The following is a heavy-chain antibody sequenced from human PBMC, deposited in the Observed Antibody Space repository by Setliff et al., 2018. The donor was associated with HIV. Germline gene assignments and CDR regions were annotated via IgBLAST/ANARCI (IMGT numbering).Heavy chain of an antibody. Sequence: GASVKVSCKASGYRFNTYGISWVRQAHGQGLEWMGWISPYNGDTRFAQSLQGRVTLTTDTSTNTAYMEMRTLRSDDTAVYYCVRGVTRDISGYYRDEYFQHWGQGTPVTV. CDR3: VRGVTRDISGYYRDEYFQH. V-gene: IGHV1-18*01. CDR2: ISPYNGDT. D-gene: IGHD3-22*01. CDR1: GYRFNTYG. J-gene: IGHJ1*01.